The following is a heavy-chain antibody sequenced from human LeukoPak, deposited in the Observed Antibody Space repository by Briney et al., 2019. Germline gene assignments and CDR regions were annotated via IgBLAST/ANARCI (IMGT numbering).Heavy chain of an antibody. CDR1: GGSINSYY. J-gene: IGHJ3*02. Sequence: SETLSLTCTVSGGSINSYYWSWIRQPAGKGLEWIGRIYTSGSTNYNPSLKSRVTMSVDTSKNQFSLKLSSVTAADTAVYYCAREWIAAAAPLNYDAFDIWGQGTMVTVSS. D-gene: IGHD6-13*01. V-gene: IGHV4-4*07. CDR3: AREWIAAAAPLNYDAFDI. CDR2: IYTSGST.